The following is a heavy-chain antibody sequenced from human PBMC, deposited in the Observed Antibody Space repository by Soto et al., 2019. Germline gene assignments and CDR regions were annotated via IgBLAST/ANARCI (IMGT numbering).Heavy chain of an antibody. D-gene: IGHD2-2*01. CDR2: MYYSGST. J-gene: IGHJ5*02. CDR3: ARHYQLRGNWFDP. Sequence: SETLSLTCTVSGGSIRSNTYSWGWIRQPPGKGLEWNGSMYYSGSTYYNPSLESRVTISVDTSKNQFSLKVTSVTAADTAVYYCARHYQLRGNWFDPWGQGTLVTVS. V-gene: IGHV4-39*01. CDR1: GGSIRSNTYS.